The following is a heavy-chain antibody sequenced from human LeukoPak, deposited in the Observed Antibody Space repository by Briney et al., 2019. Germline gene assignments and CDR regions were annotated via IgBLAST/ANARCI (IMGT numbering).Heavy chain of an antibody. CDR1: GLTFNNYA. D-gene: IGHD3-16*01. CDR3: ARDPGGSFDY. J-gene: IGHJ4*02. CDR2: ISSSGT. Sequence: GGSLRLSCAASGLTFNNYAMCWVRQAPGKGLEWVSTISSSGTNYADSVKGRFTISRDNSKSTVDLQMNSLRADDTAVYYCARDPGGSFDYWGQGTLVTVSS. V-gene: IGHV3-23*01.